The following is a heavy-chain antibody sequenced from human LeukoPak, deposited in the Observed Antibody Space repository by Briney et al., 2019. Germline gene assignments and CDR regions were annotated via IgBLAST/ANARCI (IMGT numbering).Heavy chain of an antibody. D-gene: IGHD3-10*01. CDR2: TYYRSKWYN. V-gene: IGHV6-1*01. J-gene: IGHJ5*02. Sequence: SQTLSLTCAISGDSVSSNSAGWNWIRQSPSRGLEWLGRTYYRSKWYNDFAPSVRNRITINPDTSKNQFSLKLTSVTAADTAIYYCARGGYYGLGNDFRFDPWGQGTLVTVSS. CDR1: GDSVSSNSAG. CDR3: ARGGYYGLGNDFRFDP.